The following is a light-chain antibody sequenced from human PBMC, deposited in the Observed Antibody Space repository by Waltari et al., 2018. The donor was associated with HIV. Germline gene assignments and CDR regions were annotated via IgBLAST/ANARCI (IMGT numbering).Light chain of an antibody. J-gene: IGKJ1*01. CDR2: GSP. Sequence: EIVMQQSPDTLSVSPGERATLSCRASQSVTTNLAWYQQKPGQAPRLLFYGSPTRATGLPDRFSGSGSGTEFTLTISSLQSEDSAVYYCQQYNHWPWTFGQGTTVEIK. CDR1: QSVTTN. V-gene: IGKV3-15*01. CDR3: QQYNHWPWT.